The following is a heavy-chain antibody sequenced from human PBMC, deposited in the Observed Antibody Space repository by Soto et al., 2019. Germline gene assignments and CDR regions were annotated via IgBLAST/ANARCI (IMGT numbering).Heavy chain of an antibody. CDR2: ISGSGGST. Sequence: AGSLRLSCAASGFTFSSYAMSWVRQPPGKGLEWVSAISGSGGSTYYADSVKGRFTISRDNSKNTLYLQMNSLRAEDTAVYYCAKAREQQLGGSGGGWYYGMDVWGQGTTVTVSS. CDR1: GFTFSSYA. V-gene: IGHV3-23*01. D-gene: IGHD6-13*01. J-gene: IGHJ6*02. CDR3: AKAREQQLGGSGGGWYYGMDV.